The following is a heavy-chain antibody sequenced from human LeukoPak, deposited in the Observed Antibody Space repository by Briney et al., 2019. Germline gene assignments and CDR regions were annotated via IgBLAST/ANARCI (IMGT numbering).Heavy chain of an antibody. J-gene: IGHJ4*02. CDR3: ARGYLGSSTSFDY. CDR1: GFTVSSNY. CDR2: IYSGGST. Sequence: GGSLRLSCAASGFTVSSNYMSWVRQAPGKGLEWVSVIYSGGSTYYADSVKGRFTISRDNSKNTLYLQMNSLRAEDTAVYYCARGYLGSSTSFDYWGQGTLVTVSS. D-gene: IGHD2-2*01. V-gene: IGHV3-66*01.